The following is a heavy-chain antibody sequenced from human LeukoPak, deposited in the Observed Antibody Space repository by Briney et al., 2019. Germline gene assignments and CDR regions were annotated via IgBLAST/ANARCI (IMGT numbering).Heavy chain of an antibody. CDR2: ISYDGSNK. V-gene: IGHV3-30-3*01. CDR3: ARDHGMDV. CDR1: GFTFSSYA. Sequence: GRSLRLSCAASGFTFSSYAMHWVRQAPGKGLEWVAVISYDGSNKYYADSVKGRFTISRDNSKNTLYPQMNSLRAEDTAVYYCARDHGMDVWGQGTTVTVSS. J-gene: IGHJ6*02.